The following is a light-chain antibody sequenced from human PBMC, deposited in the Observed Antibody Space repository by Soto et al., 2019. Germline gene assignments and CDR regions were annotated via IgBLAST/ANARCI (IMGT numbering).Light chain of an antibody. V-gene: IGKV3-11*01. CDR2: DVS. Sequence: IVLTQSPATLSLSQGKRATLPCRASQNISSYLIWYQQKPGQAPRLLIYDVSNRATGIPARFSGSWSGTDFTLTISSLEPEDCAVNYCQQRSNWPRTFGQGTEVDIK. CDR1: QNISSY. J-gene: IGKJ1*01. CDR3: QQRSNWPRT.